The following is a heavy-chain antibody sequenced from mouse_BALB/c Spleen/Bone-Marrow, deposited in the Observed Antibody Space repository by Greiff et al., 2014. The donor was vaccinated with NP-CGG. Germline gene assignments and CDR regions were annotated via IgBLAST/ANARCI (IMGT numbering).Heavy chain of an antibody. CDR3: ARERYGYDGWYFDV. D-gene: IGHD2-2*01. CDR2: IAPGSGST. Sequence: DLVKPGASVKLSCKASGYTFTNYWINWIKQRPGQGLEWIGRIAPGSGSTYYNEVFKGKTTLTVDTSSSTAYIQLSSLSSEDSDVYFRARERYGYDGWYFDVWGAGTTVTVSS. V-gene: IGHV1S41*01. J-gene: IGHJ1*01. CDR1: GYTFTNYW.